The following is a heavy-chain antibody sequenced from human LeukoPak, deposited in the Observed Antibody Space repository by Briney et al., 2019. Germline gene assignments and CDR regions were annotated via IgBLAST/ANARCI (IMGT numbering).Heavy chain of an antibody. D-gene: IGHD6-13*01. J-gene: IGHJ1*01. V-gene: IGHV4-59*10. CDR1: GGSFRGYY. CDR2: IYTSGST. Sequence: SETLSLTCAVYGGSFRGYYWSCIRQPAGKGLEWIGRIYTSGSTNYNPSLKSRVTMSVDTSKNQFSLKLSSVPAADTAVYYCARVERQQLGAEYFQHWGQGTLVTVSS. CDR3: ARVERQQLGAEYFQH.